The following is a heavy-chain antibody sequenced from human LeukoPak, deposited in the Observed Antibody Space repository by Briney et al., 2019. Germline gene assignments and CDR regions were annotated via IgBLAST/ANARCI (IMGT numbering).Heavy chain of an antibody. J-gene: IGHJ3*02. CDR3: ARDPDSSGWYEGPDAFDI. V-gene: IGHV1-18*01. Sequence: ASVKVSCKASGYTFTSYGISWVRQAPGQGLEWMGWISAYNGITNYAQKLQGRVTMTTDTSTSTAYMELRSLRSDDTAVYYCARDPDSSGWYEGPDAFDIWGQGTMVTVSS. CDR1: GYTFTSYG. CDR2: ISAYNGIT. D-gene: IGHD6-19*01.